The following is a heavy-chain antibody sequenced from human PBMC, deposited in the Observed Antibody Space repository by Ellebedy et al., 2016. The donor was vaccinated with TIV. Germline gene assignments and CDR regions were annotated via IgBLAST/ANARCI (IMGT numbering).Heavy chain of an antibody. CDR1: GFTFTNQW. CDR2: VNSDGSDT. J-gene: IGHJ4*02. Sequence: GESLKISXAASGFTFTNQWMHWVRQAPGEGLFWVARVNSDGSDTVYADSVNGRFTISRDNSKDTLYLQMNSLRVDDTAIYYCATEGSGYDLNHWGQGTLVTVSS. D-gene: IGHD5-12*01. V-gene: IGHV3-74*01. CDR3: ATEGSGYDLNH.